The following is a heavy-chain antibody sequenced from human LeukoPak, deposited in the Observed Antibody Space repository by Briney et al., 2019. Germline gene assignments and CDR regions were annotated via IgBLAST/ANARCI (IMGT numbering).Heavy chain of an antibody. CDR2: IYYSGST. Sequence: KTSETLSLTCTVSGGSISSYYWSWIRQPPGKGLEWIGYIYYSGSTNYNPSLKSRVTISVDTSKNQFSLKLSSVTAADTAVYYCARQGITMVRGVITYYYYYYMDVWGKGTTVTISS. V-gene: IGHV4-59*01. J-gene: IGHJ6*03. CDR1: GGSISSYY. CDR3: ARQGITMVRGVITYYYYYYMDV. D-gene: IGHD3-10*01.